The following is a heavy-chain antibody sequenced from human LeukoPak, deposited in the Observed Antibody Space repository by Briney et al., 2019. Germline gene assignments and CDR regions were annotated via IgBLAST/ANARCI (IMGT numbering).Heavy chain of an antibody. V-gene: IGHV1-18*01. J-gene: IGHJ4*02. CDR2: ISAYNGNT. D-gene: IGHD2-15*01. CDR3: ASNREDCSGGSCLGGGFE. Sequence: ASVKVSCKASGYTFTSYGISWVRQAPGQGLEWMGWISAYNGNTNYAQKLQGRVTMTTDASTSTAYMELRSLRSDDTAVYYCASNREDCSGGSCLGGGFEWGQGTLVAVSS. CDR1: GYTFTSYG.